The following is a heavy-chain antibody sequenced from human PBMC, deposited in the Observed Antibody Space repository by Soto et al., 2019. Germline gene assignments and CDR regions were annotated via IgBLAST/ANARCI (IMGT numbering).Heavy chain of an antibody. CDR3: AKGHVAGRYYFDY. J-gene: IGHJ4*02. CDR2: ISGSGSGS. V-gene: IGHV3-23*01. CDR1: GFAFSNYA. D-gene: IGHD6-6*01. Sequence: EVQLLESGGGLVQPGGPLSLSCAASGFAFSNYAMSWVRQAPGKGLEWVSGISGSGSGSYYADSVKGRFTISRDNSKNTLYLQMNSLRAEDTALYYCAKGHVAGRYYFDYWGQGTRVTVSS.